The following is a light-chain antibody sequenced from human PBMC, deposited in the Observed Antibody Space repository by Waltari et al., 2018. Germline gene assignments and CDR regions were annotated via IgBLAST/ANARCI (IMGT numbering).Light chain of an antibody. CDR3: CSYAGSYSFV. CDR1: SSDVGGYNY. CDR2: DVN. V-gene: IGLV2-11*01. Sequence: QSALTQPRSVSGSPGQSVTISCTGTSSDVGGYNYVSWYQQHPGKAPKLMLYDVNKRPSGGPDRFSGHKSGDTASLTISGLQTEDEADYFCCSYAGSYSFVFGGGTKLTVL. J-gene: IGLJ2*01.